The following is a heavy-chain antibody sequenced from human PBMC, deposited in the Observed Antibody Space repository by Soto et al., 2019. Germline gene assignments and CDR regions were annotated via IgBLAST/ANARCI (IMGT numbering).Heavy chain of an antibody. V-gene: IGHV1-18*01. CDR3: ARMDRGSTVGYYYYMDV. J-gene: IGHJ6*03. D-gene: IGHD3-10*01. CDR2: ISPYNGDT. CDR1: GYTFTSHG. Sequence: QVQLVQSGAKVKKTGTSVKVSCKTSGYTFTSHGISWVRQAPGQGLEWMGWISPYNGDTNYAQKLQGRVSVTTDSSTRTAYMELRSLRSEDTAVYYCARMDRGSTVGYYYYMDVCGKGTTVTVSS.